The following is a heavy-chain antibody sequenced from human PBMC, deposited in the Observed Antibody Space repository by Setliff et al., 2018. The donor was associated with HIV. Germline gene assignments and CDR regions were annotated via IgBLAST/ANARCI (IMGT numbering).Heavy chain of an antibody. CDR3: ARGKGVGGVVITGGLDV. J-gene: IGHJ4*02. CDR1: FSPFTLYG. CDR2: ISAYNGNT. V-gene: IGHV1-18*01. D-gene: IGHD3-10*01. Sequence: SFPSSFSPFTLYGISWVRQAPGQGLEWMGWISAYNGNTNYAQKLQGRVTMTTDTSTSTAYMELSSLTSEDTAVYYCARGKGVGGVVITGGLDVWGQGALVTVSS.